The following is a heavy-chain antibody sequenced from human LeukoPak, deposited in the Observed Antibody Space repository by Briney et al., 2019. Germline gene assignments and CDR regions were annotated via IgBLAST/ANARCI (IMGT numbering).Heavy chain of an antibody. D-gene: IGHD2-2*01. CDR2: ISGGGVST. J-gene: IGHJ4*02. Sequence: PGGSLRLSCAASGFTFSSYAMSWVRQAPGRGLEWVSAISGGGVSTYYADSVKGRFTISRDNSKNTLYLQMNSLRAEDTAVFYCAKVSGDVPYFDSWGQGALVTVSS. V-gene: IGHV3-23*01. CDR1: GFTFSSYA. CDR3: AKVSGDVPYFDS.